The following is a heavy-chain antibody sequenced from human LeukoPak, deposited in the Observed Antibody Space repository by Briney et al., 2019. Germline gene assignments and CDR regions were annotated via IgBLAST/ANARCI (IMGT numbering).Heavy chain of an antibody. CDR1: GFTFSSYA. V-gene: IGHV3-30*04. Sequence: GRSLRLSCAASGFTFSSYAMHWVRQAPGKGLEWVAVISYDGSNKYYADSVKGRFTISRDNSKNTLYLQMNSLRAEDTAVYYCARDESSGWYVGCFQHWGQGTLVTVSS. D-gene: IGHD6-19*01. J-gene: IGHJ1*01. CDR2: ISYDGSNK. CDR3: ARDESSGWYVGCFQH.